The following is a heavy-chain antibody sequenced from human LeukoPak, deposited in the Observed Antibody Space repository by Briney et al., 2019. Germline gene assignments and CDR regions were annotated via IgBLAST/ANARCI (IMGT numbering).Heavy chain of an antibody. V-gene: IGHV5-51*01. J-gene: IGHJ3*02. CDR1: GYSFTSYW. D-gene: IGHD3-10*01. CDR3: ARHPRFGEFQDAFDI. CDR2: IYPGDSDT. Sequence: GESLKISCKGSGYSFTSYWIGWVRQMPGKGLEWMGIIYPGDSDTRYSPSFQGQVTISADKSISTAYLQWSSLKASDTAMYYCARHPRFGEFQDAFDIWGQGTMVTVSS.